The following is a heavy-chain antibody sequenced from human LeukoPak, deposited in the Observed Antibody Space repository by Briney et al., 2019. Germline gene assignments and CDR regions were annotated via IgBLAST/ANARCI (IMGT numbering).Heavy chain of an antibody. CDR3: AKDLVAVAGPYYFDY. CDR1: GFTFSSYG. V-gene: IGHV3-30*18. D-gene: IGHD6-19*01. J-gene: IGHJ4*02. CDR2: ISYDGSNK. Sequence: GGSLRLSCAASGFTFSSYGMHWVRQAPGKGLEWVAVISYDGSNKYYADSVKGRFTISRDNSKNTLYLQMNSLRAEDTAAYYCAKDLVAVAGPYYFDYWGQGTLVTVSS.